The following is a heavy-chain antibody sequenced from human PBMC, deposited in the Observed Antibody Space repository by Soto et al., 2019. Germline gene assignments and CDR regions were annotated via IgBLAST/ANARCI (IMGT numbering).Heavy chain of an antibody. Sequence: QVQLVESGGGVVQPGRSLRLSCAASGFTFSSYGMHWVRQAPGKGLEWVAVIWYDGSNKYYADSVKGRFTISRDNSKNTLYLQMNSLRAKDTAVYYCARDAAARGHYYYYYGMDVWGQGTTVTVSS. CDR2: IWYDGSNK. V-gene: IGHV3-33*01. J-gene: IGHJ6*02. CDR3: ARDAAARGHYYYYYGMDV. D-gene: IGHD6-6*01. CDR1: GFTFSSYG.